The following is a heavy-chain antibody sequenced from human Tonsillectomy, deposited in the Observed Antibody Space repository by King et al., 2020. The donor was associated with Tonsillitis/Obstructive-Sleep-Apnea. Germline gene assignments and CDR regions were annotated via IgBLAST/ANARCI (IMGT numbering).Heavy chain of an antibody. CDR1: GFAFSSYS. V-gene: IGHV3-21*01. CDR2: ISSSSTYI. J-gene: IGHJ4*02. Sequence: VQLVESGGGLVKPGGSLRLSCAASGFAFSSYSMNWVRQAPGKGLEWVSSISSSSTYIYYADSVKGRFTVSRDNANNSLFLQMNSLRSEDTAVYFCGGDGKLLTSPRFVDFWGQGTLVTVSS. D-gene: IGHD1-26*01. CDR3: GGDGKLLTSPRFVDF.